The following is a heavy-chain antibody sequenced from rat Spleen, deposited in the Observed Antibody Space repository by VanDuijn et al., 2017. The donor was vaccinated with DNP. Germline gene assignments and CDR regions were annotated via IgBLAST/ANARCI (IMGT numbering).Heavy chain of an antibody. D-gene: IGHD1-10*01. CDR3: ARRLYNNYAMDA. CDR1: GFTFSNYY. CDR2: ISASGSRT. J-gene: IGHJ4*01. Sequence: EVQLVESGGGLVQPGRSLKLSCEASGFTFSNYYMAWVRQAPKKGLEWVATISASGSRTFYADSVKGRFTISRDYAKSSLYLQMNSLQSEDTATYYCARRLYNNYAMDAWGQGTSVTVSS. V-gene: IGHV5-22*01.